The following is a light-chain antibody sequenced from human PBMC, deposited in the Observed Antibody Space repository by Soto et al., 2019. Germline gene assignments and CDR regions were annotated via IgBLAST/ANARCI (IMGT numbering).Light chain of an antibody. J-gene: IGKJ2*01. CDR1: QSLVHSDGNTY. Sequence: DVVMTQSPLSLPVTLGQPASISCRSSQSLVHSDGNTYLSWFQQRPGQSPRRLIYKVSNWDSGAPDRFSGSGSGTDFTLKISRVEAEDVGVYSCMQGTHWPYTFGQGTKLEIK. CDR2: KVS. V-gene: IGKV2-30*02. CDR3: MQGTHWPYT.